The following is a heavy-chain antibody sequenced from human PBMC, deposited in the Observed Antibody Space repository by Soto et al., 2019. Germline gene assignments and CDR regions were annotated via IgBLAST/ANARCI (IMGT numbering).Heavy chain of an antibody. CDR1: GGSISSYY. CDR3: GRSDSGWFNAY. D-gene: IGHD6-19*01. Sequence: SETLSLTCTVSGGSISSYYWSWIRQPPGKGLEWIGYIYYSGSTNYNPSLKSRVTISVDTSKNQFSLKLSSVTAADTAVYYCGRSDSGWFNAYWGQGTLVTVSS. J-gene: IGHJ4*02. CDR2: IYYSGST. V-gene: IGHV4-59*08.